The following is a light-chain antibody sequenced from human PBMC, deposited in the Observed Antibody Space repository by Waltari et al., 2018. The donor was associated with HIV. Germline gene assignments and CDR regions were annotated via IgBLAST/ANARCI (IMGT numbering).Light chain of an antibody. V-gene: IGKV2-30*01. Sequence: DIVMTQSPLSLSVTLGQPASISCRSSRSVLYDDGNTYLTWFHQRPGQPPRRLIYKVSRRDSGVPDRFSGSGSDTDFALKITRVEAEDVGVYYSMQGASWLTFGQGTRLEIK. CDR1: RSVLYDDGNTY. CDR2: KVS. J-gene: IGKJ5*01. CDR3: MQGASWLT.